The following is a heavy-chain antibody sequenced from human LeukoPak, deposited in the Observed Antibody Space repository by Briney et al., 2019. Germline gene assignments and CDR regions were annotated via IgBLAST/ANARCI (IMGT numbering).Heavy chain of an antibody. CDR1: GGTFSSYA. CDR2: IIPILGIA. CDR3: ARSYYYDSSAGDFYY. J-gene: IGHJ4*02. Sequence: ASVKVSCKASGGTFSSYAISWVRQAPGQGLEWMGRIIPILGIANYAQKFQGRVTITADKSTSTAYMELSSLRSEDTAVYYCARSYYYDSSAGDFYYWGQGTLVTVSS. V-gene: IGHV1-69*04. D-gene: IGHD3-22*01.